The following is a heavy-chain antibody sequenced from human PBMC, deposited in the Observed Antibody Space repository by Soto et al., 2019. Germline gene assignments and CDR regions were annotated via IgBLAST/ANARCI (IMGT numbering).Heavy chain of an antibody. CDR1: GFTFSSYS. J-gene: IGHJ6*03. Sequence: EVQLVESGGGLVKPGGSLRLSCAASGFTFSSYSMNWVRQAPGKGLEWVSSISSSSSYIYYADSVKGRFTISRDNAKNSLYLQMNSLRAEDTAVYYCARGGYSGYDWTPGFYYYYYMDVWGKGTTVTVSS. D-gene: IGHD5-12*01. CDR3: ARGGYSGYDWTPGFYYYYYMDV. CDR2: ISSSSSYI. V-gene: IGHV3-21*01.